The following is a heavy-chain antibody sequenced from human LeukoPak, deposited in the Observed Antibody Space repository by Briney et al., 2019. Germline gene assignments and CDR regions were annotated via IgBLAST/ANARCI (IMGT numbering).Heavy chain of an antibody. CDR3: ARPRWYYDSSSGGSCFDY. V-gene: IGHV3-30*03. J-gene: IGHJ4*02. CDR2: ISYDGSNE. D-gene: IGHD3-22*01. Sequence: HSGGSLRLSCAASGFTLSNYWMHWVRQAPGKGLEWVAVISYDGSNEYYADSVKGRFTISRDNSKNTLYLQMSSLRAEDTAIYYCARPRWYYDSSSGGSCFDYWGQGTLVTVSS. CDR1: GFTLSNYW.